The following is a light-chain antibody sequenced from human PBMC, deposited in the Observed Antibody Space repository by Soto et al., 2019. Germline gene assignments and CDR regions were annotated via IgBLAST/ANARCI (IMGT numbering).Light chain of an antibody. J-gene: IGLJ1*01. CDR1: SGSVSTSYY. CDR2: STN. V-gene: IGLV8-61*01. Sequence: QTVVTQEPSFSVSPGGTVTLTCGLSSGSVSTSYYPSWYQQTPGQAPRTLIYSTNTRPSGVPDRFSGSILGNKAALTITGAQADDESDYYCVLYVGSGISVFGTGTKLTVL. CDR3: VLYVGSGISV.